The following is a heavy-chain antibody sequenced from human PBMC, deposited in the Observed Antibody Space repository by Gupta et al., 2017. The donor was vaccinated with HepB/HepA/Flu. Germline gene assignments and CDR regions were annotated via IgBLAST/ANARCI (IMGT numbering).Heavy chain of an antibody. CDR3: ARDRYGSGSQLEITYYYYYMDV. CDR2: IIPIFGTA. D-gene: IGHD3-10*01. J-gene: IGHJ6*03. V-gene: IGHV1-69*01. Sequence: QVQLVQSGAEVKKPGSSVKVSCKASGGTFSSYAISWVRKAPGQRLEWMGGIIPIFGTANYAQKFQGRVTITADESTSTAYMELSSLRSEDTAVYYCARDRYGSGSQLEITYYYYYMDVWGKGTTVTGSS. CDR1: GGTFSSYA.